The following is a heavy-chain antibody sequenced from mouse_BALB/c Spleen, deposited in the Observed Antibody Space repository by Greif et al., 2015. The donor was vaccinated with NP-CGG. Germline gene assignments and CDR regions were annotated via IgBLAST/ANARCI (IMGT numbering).Heavy chain of an antibody. CDR1: GFTFSSYG. J-gene: IGHJ3*01. CDR2: INSNGGST. Sequence: EVKVEESGGGLVQPGGSLKLSCAASGFTFSSYGMSWVRQTPDKRLELVATINSNGGSTYYPDSVKGRFTTSRDNAKNTLCLQMSSLKSEDTAMYYCATGFAYWGQGTLVTVSA. CDR3: ATGFAY. V-gene: IGHV5-6-3*01.